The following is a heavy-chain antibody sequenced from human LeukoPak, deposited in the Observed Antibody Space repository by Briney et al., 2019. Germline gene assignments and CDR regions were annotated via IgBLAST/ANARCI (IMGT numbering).Heavy chain of an antibody. CDR1: GFTMSSSW. J-gene: IGHJ4*02. CDR3: ARDRGWYHADY. Sequence: GGSLRLSCTVSGFTMSSSWMSWVRQAPGKGLEWVANINEDGSENNYVGSVKGRFTISRDNAKNSLFLQMNSLRAEDTAVYYCARDRGWYHADYWGQGTLVIVSA. D-gene: IGHD6-19*01. V-gene: IGHV3-7*04. CDR2: INEDGSEN.